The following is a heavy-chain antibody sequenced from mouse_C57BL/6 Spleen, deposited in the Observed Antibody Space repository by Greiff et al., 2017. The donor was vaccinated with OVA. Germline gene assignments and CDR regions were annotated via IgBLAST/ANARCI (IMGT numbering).Heavy chain of an antibody. Sequence: QVQLQQPGAELVRPGSSVKLSCKASGYTFTSYRMDWVKQRPGQGLEWIGNIYPSDSETHYNQKFKDKATLTVDKSSSTAYMQLSSLTSEDSAVYYCARSRGTAQAIFAYWGQGTLVTVSA. D-gene: IGHD3-2*02. CDR3: ARSRGTAQAIFAY. CDR2: IYPSDSET. J-gene: IGHJ3*01. CDR1: GYTFTSYR. V-gene: IGHV1-61*01.